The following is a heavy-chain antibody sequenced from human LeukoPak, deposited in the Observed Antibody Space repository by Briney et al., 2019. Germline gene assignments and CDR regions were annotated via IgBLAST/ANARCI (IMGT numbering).Heavy chain of an antibody. J-gene: IGHJ4*02. CDR3: ASRHDLID. V-gene: IGHV3-21*01. Sequence: GESLRLSCAASGFTFSSYTMNWVRQAPGKGLEWVSSISSSSTYIYYADSLEGRFTISRQNTRNSLYLQMNSLRAEDTAVYYCASRHDLIDWGQGTLVTVSS. CDR1: GFTFSSYT. D-gene: IGHD2-21*01. CDR2: ISSSSTYI.